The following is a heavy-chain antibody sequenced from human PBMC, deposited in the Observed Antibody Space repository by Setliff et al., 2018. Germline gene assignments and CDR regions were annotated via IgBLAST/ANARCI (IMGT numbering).Heavy chain of an antibody. V-gene: IGHV4-59*02. Sequence: PSETLSLTCIVSGVSVSRHYWSWIRQPPGKTLEWIGYINYSGSTNYNPSLKSRVTISEDVSKNQFSLKVSSVTAADTAIYYCALSSSWFKDFQHWGQGTLVTVSS. CDR2: INYSGST. D-gene: IGHD6-13*01. J-gene: IGHJ1*01. CDR3: ALSSSWFKDFQH. CDR1: GVSVSRHY.